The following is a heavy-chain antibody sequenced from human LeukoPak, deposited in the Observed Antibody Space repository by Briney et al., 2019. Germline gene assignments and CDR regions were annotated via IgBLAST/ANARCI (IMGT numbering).Heavy chain of an antibody. Sequence: GASVKVSCKASGYTFTGYYMHWLRQAPGQGLEWMGWINPNSGGTNYAQKFQGRVTMTRDTSISTAYMELSRLRSDDTAVYYCARVWRFYYGSGSYYAFDYWGQGTLVTVSS. J-gene: IGHJ4*02. D-gene: IGHD3-10*01. CDR2: INPNSGGT. CDR3: ARVWRFYYGSGSYYAFDY. CDR1: GYTFTGYY. V-gene: IGHV1-2*02.